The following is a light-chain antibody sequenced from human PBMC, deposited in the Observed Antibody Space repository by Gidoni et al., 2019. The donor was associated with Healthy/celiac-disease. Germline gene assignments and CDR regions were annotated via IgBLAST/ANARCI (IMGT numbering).Light chain of an antibody. Sequence: SYVLTQPPSVSVAPGQTARITCGGNNIGSKSVHWYQQKPGQAPVLVVYDASDRPSGIPERFSGSNSGNTATLTISRVEAGDEADYYCQVWDSSSDQEVVGGGTKLTVL. CDR2: DAS. CDR3: QVWDSSSDQEV. V-gene: IGLV3-21*02. J-gene: IGLJ2*01. CDR1: NIGSKS.